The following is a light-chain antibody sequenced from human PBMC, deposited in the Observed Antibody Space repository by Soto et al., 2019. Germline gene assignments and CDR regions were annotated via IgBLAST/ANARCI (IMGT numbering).Light chain of an antibody. CDR2: EAS. Sequence: QSALTQPASVSGSPGQSITISCTVPSSDVVSYNLVSWYQQHPGKAPKLMIYEASKRPSGISNRFSGSKSGNAASLTISGLQAEDEADYYCFSYAGNSLNYVFGTGTKVTVL. J-gene: IGLJ1*01. CDR1: SSDVVSYNL. CDR3: FSYAGNSLNYV. V-gene: IGLV2-23*01.